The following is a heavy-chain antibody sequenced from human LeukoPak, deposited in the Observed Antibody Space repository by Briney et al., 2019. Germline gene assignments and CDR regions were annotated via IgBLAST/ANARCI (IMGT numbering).Heavy chain of an antibody. CDR2: ISSSGSTI. Sequence: TGGSLRLSCAASGFTFSSYEMNWVRQAPGKGLEWVSYISSSGSTIYYADSVKGRFTISRDNAKNSLYLQMNSLRSEDTAVYFCATSRITMIGDYMDFWGRGTAVTVSS. J-gene: IGHJ6*03. D-gene: IGHD3-22*01. CDR3: ATSRITMIGDYMDF. V-gene: IGHV3-48*03. CDR1: GFTFSSYE.